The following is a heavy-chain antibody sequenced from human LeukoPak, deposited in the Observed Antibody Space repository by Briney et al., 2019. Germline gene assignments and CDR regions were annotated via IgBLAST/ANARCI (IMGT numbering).Heavy chain of an antibody. CDR2: INPNSGGT. CDR1: GYTFTGYY. V-gene: IGHV1-2*02. D-gene: IGHD3-22*01. J-gene: IGHJ4*02. CDR3: ARSAIHPYYDSSGCPGY. Sequence: ASVKVSCKASGYTFTGYYIHWVRQAPGQGLEWMGWINPNSGGTNYAQKFQGRVTMTRDMSISTAYMELSRLRSDDTAVYYCARSAIHPYYDSSGCPGYWGQGTLVTVSS.